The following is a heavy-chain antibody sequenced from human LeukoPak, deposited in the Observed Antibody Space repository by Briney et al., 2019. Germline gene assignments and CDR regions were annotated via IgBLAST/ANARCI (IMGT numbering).Heavy chain of an antibody. CDR2: MNPNSGNT. CDR1: GYTFTSYD. J-gene: IGHJ6*02. V-gene: IGHV1-8*01. CDR3: ARRPLLRFLEWLATTYYYYYGIDV. D-gene: IGHD3-3*01. Sequence: GASVRVSCKASGYTFTSYDINWVRQAPGQGLEWMGWMNPNSGNTDYAQKFKGRVTITRNTSISTAYMELSSLRSEDTAVYYCARRPLLRFLEWLATTYYYYYGIDVWGQGTTVTGSS.